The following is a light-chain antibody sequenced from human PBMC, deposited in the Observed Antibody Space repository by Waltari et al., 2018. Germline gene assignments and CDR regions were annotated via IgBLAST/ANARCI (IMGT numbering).Light chain of an antibody. CDR1: SSHIGRNT. V-gene: IGLV1-44*01. J-gene: IGLJ2*01. CDR2: SNN. CDR3: AAWDDSLNVVV. Sequence: QSVLTQPPSASGTPGQRVTISCSGSSSHIGRNTVNWYQQLPGTAPKLLIYSNNQRPSGVPDRFSGSKSGTSASLAISGLQSEDEADYYCAAWDDSLNVVVFGGGTKLTVL.